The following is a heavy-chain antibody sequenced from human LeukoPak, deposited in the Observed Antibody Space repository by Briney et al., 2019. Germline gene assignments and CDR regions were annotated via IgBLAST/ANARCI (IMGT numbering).Heavy chain of an antibody. CDR2: MNPKTRRT. D-gene: IGHD1-26*01. V-gene: IGHV1-8*01. J-gene: IGHJ4*02. CDR3: VTGVPWD. CDR1: GNTFTTYD. Sequence: ASVKVSCKASGNTFTTYDFNWVRQAPGQGFEWMGWMNPKTRRTGFAQKFRGRFTMTRNISISTAYLEVTNLRFEDTALYYCVTGVPWDWGQGSLIIVSS.